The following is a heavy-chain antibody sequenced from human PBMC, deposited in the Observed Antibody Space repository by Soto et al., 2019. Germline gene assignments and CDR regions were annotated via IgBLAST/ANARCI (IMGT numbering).Heavy chain of an antibody. Sequence: QVQLQESGPGLVKPSETLSLTCTVSGASISAYAWSWIRQPAGKGPEWIGRLYSSGNTNYNPSFKSRLTMSADTSKNQFSLKLSSVTAADTAVYYCARGPYSSGWYVVDYWGQGTLVTVSS. CDR2: LYSSGNT. J-gene: IGHJ4*02. D-gene: IGHD6-19*01. CDR3: ARGPYSSGWYVVDY. V-gene: IGHV4-4*07. CDR1: GASISAYA.